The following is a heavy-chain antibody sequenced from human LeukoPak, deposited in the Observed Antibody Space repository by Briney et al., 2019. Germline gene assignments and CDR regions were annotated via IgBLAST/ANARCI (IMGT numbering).Heavy chain of an antibody. V-gene: IGHV3-30*09. D-gene: IGHD1-20*01. CDR2: ISYDGSNK. J-gene: IGHJ4*02. CDR3: ARRRYNWNAIDY. CDR1: GFTFSSYS. Sequence: GGSLRLSCEASGFTFSSYSMHWVRQAPGKGLEWVAVISYDGSNKYYAHSVKGRFAISRDNSNNTLYLQMNSLRAEDTAVYYCARRRYNWNAIDYWGEGTLVTASS.